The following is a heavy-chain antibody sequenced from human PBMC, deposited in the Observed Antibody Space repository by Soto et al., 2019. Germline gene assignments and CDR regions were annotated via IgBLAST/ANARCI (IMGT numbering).Heavy chain of an antibody. Sequence: QVQLQESGPGLVKPSQTLSLTCTVSGGSISSGDYYWSWIRQHPGKGLEWIGYIYYSGSTYYNPSLKMRVTISVDTSKNAFPLTLSSVPAADTAVYYCARWWSGSRQGFDPWGEGTLVTVSS. CDR2: IYYSGST. J-gene: IGHJ5*02. D-gene: IGHD3-3*01. CDR1: GGSISSGDYY. CDR3: ARWWSGSRQGFDP. V-gene: IGHV4-31*03.